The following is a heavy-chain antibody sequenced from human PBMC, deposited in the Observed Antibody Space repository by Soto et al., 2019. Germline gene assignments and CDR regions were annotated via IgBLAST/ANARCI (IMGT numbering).Heavy chain of an antibody. J-gene: IGHJ6*02. CDR3: GRERPDWGKDV. V-gene: IGHV1-69*06. CDR1: GGTFSSSA. CDR2: IIPVFGTA. Sequence: GASVKVSCKASGGTFSSSAISWLRQAPAQGLEWMGAIIPVFGTAHYAQKSQGRVTITADKPTSTAYMELSRLRSEDTAVYYCGRERPDWGKDVWGQGTTVTVSS. D-gene: IGHD3-9*01.